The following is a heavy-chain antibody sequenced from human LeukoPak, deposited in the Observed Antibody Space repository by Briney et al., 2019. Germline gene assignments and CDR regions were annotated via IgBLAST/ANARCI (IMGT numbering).Heavy chain of an antibody. D-gene: IGHD5-24*01. J-gene: IGHJ4*02. CDR1: GYSFTSYW. CDR3: ARSRDGYIPYYFDY. Sequence: GESLKISCKTSGYSFTSYWIGWVRQMPGKGLEWMGIIYPSDSDTRYSPSFQGQVTISADKSIGTAYLQWSSLKASDTAMYYCARSRDGYIPYYFDYWGQGTLVTVSS. V-gene: IGHV5-51*01. CDR2: IYPSDSDT.